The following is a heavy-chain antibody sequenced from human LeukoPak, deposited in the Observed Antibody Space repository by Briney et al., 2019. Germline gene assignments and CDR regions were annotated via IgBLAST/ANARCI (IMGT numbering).Heavy chain of an antibody. V-gene: IGHV3-11*04. CDR2: ISSSGSTI. D-gene: IGHD3-3*01. CDR3: ARDRTRITIFGVVPAYFDY. CDR1: GFTFSDYY. Sequence: PGGSLRLSCAASGFTFSDYYMSWIRQAPGKWLEWVSYISSSGSTIYYADSVKGRFTISRDNAKNSLYLQMNSLRAEDTAVYYCARDRTRITIFGVVPAYFDYWGQGTLVTVSS. J-gene: IGHJ4*02.